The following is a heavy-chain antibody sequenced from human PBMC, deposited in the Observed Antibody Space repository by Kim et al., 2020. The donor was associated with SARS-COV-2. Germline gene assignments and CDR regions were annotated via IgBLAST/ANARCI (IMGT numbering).Heavy chain of an antibody. V-gene: IGHV3-73*01. CDR2: IRSKANSYAT. Sequence: GGSLRLSCAASGFTFSGSAMHWVRQASGKGLEWVGRIRSKANSYATAYAASVKGRFTISRDDSKNTAYLQMNSLKTEDTAVYYCTRELDDSSGYYYWRDYYYYGMDVWGQGTTVTVSS. CDR1: GFTFSGSA. J-gene: IGHJ6*02. CDR3: TRELDDSSGYYYWRDYYYYGMDV. D-gene: IGHD3-22*01.